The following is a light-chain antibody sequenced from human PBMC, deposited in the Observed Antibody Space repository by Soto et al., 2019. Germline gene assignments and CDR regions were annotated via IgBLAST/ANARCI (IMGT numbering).Light chain of an antibody. V-gene: IGKV3D-15*01. CDR3: QKYNNWPPST. CDR1: QSVSSN. Sequence: EIVMTQSPATLSVSLGERATLSCRASQSVSSNFDWYQQKPGQAPRLLISGASTMATGIPARISGSGSGTEFTRTIISRQSQDFAVYYFQKYNNWPPSTFGQRTRLEI. J-gene: IGKJ2*02. CDR2: GAS.